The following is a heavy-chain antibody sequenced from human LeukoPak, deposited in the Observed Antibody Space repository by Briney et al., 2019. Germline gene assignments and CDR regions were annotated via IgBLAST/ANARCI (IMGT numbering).Heavy chain of an antibody. CDR3: ARRSARDIAARLLGY. J-gene: IGHJ4*02. V-gene: IGHV1-2*06. CDR2: INPDNGAT. CDR1: GYTFTGYY. Sequence: ASVKVSCKASGYTFTGYYMHWVRQAPGQGLEWMGRINPDNGATNYAQKFQGRVSMTRDTSISTAYMELSRLKSDDTAVYYCARRSARDIAARLLGYWGQGTLVTVSS. D-gene: IGHD6-6*01.